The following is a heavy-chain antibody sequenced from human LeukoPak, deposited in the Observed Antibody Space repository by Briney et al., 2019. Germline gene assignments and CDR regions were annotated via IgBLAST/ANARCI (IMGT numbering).Heavy chain of an antibody. D-gene: IGHD1-26*01. J-gene: IGHJ3*01. Sequence: SETLSLTCTVPGGSISSYYWSWIRQPPGKGLEWIGYIYYSGSTNYNPSLKSRVTISVDTSKNQFSLKLSSVTAADTAVYYCARMGALSRAFDVWGQGTMVSVSS. CDR3: ARMGALSRAFDV. CDR1: GGSISSYY. CDR2: IYYSGST. V-gene: IGHV4-59*01.